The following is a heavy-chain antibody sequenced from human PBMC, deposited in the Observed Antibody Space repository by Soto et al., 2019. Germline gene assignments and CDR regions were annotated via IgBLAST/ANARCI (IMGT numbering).Heavy chain of an antibody. D-gene: IGHD3-10*01. CDR1: GFTFSNAG. CDR3: TTANVLLWFGELWY. CDR2: IKSKTDGGTT. Sequence: EVQLVESGGGLVKPGGSLRLSCASSGFTFSNAGMSWVRQAPGKGLEWVGRIKSKTDGGTTYYSSTVKGRFTISRDDSKNKLYLQMKSMKTEDTAVYYCTTANVLLWFGELWYWGQGTLVTVSS. J-gene: IGHJ4*02. V-gene: IGHV3-15*01.